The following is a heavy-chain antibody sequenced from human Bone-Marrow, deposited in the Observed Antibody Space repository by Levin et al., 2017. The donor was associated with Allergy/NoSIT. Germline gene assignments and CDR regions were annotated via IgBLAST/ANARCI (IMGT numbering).Heavy chain of an antibody. D-gene: IGHD3-9*01. J-gene: IGHJ6*02. Sequence: GGSLRLSCAASGFMFSNFGMHWVRQAPGKGLEWVALISYDGSKKYYVDSVKGRFTISRDNSKNTLHLQMDSLRAEDTAVYYCAKISVVVPSFDYTYGLDVWGQGTTVTVSS. CDR3: AKISVVVPSFDYTYGLDV. CDR2: ISYDGSKK. CDR1: GFMFSNFG. V-gene: IGHV3-30*18.